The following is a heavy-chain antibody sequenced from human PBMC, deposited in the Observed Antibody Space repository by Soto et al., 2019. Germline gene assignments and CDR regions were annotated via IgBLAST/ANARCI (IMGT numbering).Heavy chain of an antibody. CDR2: ISSSGDRT. V-gene: IGHV3-11*05. D-gene: IGHD1-1*01. Sequence: QVQLVESGGGLVKPGGSLRLSCAASGFTFSGYYMSWIRQAPGKGLECISYISSSGDRTKYADSVKGRFTISRDNAKKSLYLQMNGLRAEDTAVYYCVRETAYYFDYWGQGTLVTVSS. CDR1: GFTFSGYY. CDR3: VRETAYYFDY. J-gene: IGHJ4*02.